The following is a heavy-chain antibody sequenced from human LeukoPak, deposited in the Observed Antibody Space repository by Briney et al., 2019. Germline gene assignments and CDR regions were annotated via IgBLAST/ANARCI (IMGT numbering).Heavy chain of an antibody. CDR3: ARRNTAMVAGLDY. Sequence: ASVKVSCKASGYTFTTYDINWVRQATGQGLERMGWMNPNSGNTAYAQKFQGRVTMTRNTSISTAFMELSGLRSEDTAVYFCARRNTAMVAGLDYWGQGSLVTVSS. J-gene: IGHJ4*02. CDR2: MNPNSGNT. D-gene: IGHD5-18*01. CDR1: GYTFTTYD. V-gene: IGHV1-8*01.